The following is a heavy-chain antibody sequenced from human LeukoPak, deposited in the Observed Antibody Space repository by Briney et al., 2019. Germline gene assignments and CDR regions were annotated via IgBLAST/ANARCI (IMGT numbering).Heavy chain of an antibody. CDR1: GLTFSSYA. J-gene: IGHJ4*02. CDR2: ISGSGGST. Sequence: PGGSLGLSCAASGLTFSSYAMSWVRQAPGKGLEWVSAISGSGGSTYYADSVKGRFTISRDNSKNTLYLQMNSLRAEDTAVYYCARASVVSPLYYFDYWGQGTLVTVSS. CDR3: ARASVVSPLYYFDY. V-gene: IGHV3-23*01. D-gene: IGHD3-22*01.